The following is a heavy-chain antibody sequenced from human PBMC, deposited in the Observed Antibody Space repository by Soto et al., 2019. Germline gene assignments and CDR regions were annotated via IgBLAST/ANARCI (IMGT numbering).Heavy chain of an antibody. CDR2: IYHNGST. CDR3: ASGGWGTRGSYSHFFDY. Sequence: PSETLSLTCAVSGGSISINSWWSWVRQPPGKGLEWIGEIYHNGSTYYSPSLKSHVTISVDKSMNQFSLKLTSVTAADTAVYYCASGGWGTRGSYSHFFDYWGQGTLVTVSS. J-gene: IGHJ4*02. D-gene: IGHD3-10*01. V-gene: IGHV4-4*02. CDR1: GGSISINSW.